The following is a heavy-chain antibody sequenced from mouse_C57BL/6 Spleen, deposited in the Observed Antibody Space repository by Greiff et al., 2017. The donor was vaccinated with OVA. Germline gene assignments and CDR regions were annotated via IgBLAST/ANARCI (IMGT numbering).Heavy chain of an antibody. V-gene: IGHV1-69*01. CDR1: GYTFTSYW. D-gene: IGHD2-5*01. CDR2: IDPSDSYT. Sequence: QVQLQQPGAELVMPGASVKLSCKASGYTFTSYWMHWVKQRPGQGLEWIGEIDPSDSYTNSNQKFKGKSTLTVDKSSSTAYMQLSSLTSEDSAVYYCARSLYYSNYWYFDVWGTGTTVTVSS. J-gene: IGHJ1*03. CDR3: ARSLYYSNYWYFDV.